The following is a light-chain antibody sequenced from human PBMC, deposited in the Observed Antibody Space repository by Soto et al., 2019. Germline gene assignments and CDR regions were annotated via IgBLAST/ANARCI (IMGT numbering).Light chain of an antibody. Sequence: DILMTQSPDSLAVSPGERATLSCRASQSISSTYLAWYQQKPGQAPRLLIYGASNRATGIPDRFSGSGSGTDFTLTISSLQPDDFATYYCQQYNNFPWTFGQGTKVDIK. CDR3: QQYNNFPWT. CDR2: GAS. J-gene: IGKJ1*01. CDR1: QSISSTY. V-gene: IGKV3D-7*01.